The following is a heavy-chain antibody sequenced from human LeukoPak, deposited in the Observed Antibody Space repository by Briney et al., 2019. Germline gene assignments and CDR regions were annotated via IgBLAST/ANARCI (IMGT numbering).Heavy chain of an antibody. CDR2: IRSKAYGGTT. J-gene: IGHJ6*04. Sequence: GGSLRLSCTASGFTFGDYAMSWVRQAPGKGLKWVGFIRSKAYGGTTEYAASVKGRFTISRDDSKSIAYLQMNSLKTEDTAVYYCTRDFTVTMVRLYGMDVWGKGTTVTVSS. D-gene: IGHD3-10*01. V-gene: IGHV3-49*04. CDR1: GFTFGDYA. CDR3: TRDFTVTMVRLYGMDV.